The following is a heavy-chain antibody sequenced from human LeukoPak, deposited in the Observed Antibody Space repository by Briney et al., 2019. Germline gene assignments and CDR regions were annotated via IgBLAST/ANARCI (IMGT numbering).Heavy chain of an antibody. CDR1: GYTFTNYD. Sequence: VASVKVSCKASGYTFTNYDITWVRQATGQGLEWMGYMNPNIGNAACAQKFQGRVTITTDASTSTAYMELSGLRSEDTALYYCAREGRDYWGQGTLVTDSS. CDR2: MNPNIGNA. CDR3: AREGRDY. V-gene: IGHV1-8*01. J-gene: IGHJ4*02.